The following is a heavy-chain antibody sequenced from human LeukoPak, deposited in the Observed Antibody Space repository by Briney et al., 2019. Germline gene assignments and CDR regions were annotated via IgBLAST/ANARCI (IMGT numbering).Heavy chain of an antibody. D-gene: IGHD4-17*01. Sequence: GGSLRLSCAASGFTFSSYAMSWVRQAPGKGLEWVSDISSGSRNINYADSVKGRFTVSRDNAKNSLYLQMNSLRVEDTAVYYCARRTEVWKTYGSYYYYMDVWGKGTTVTVSS. J-gene: IGHJ6*03. V-gene: IGHV3-48*01. CDR1: GFTFSSYA. CDR2: ISSGSRNI. CDR3: ARRTEVWKTYGSYYYYMDV.